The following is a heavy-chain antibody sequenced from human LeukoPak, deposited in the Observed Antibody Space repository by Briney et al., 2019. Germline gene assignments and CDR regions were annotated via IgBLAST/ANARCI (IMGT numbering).Heavy chain of an antibody. Sequence: GSLRLSCAASGFTFSSYAMSWVRQPPGKGLEWIGSIYYSGTTHYNPSLESRVTISVDTSKNQFSLKLASVTAADTAIYYCAKGAGGFSYYNWFDPWGQGTLVTVSS. D-gene: IGHD5-18*01. J-gene: IGHJ5*02. V-gene: IGHV4-39*07. CDR1: GFTFSSYA. CDR2: IYYSGTT. CDR3: AKGAGGFSYYNWFDP.